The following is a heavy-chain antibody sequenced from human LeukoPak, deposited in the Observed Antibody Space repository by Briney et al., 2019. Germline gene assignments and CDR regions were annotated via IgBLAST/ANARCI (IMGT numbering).Heavy chain of an antibody. CDR2: IGSGFSTT. CDR1: GFTFSSYT. D-gene: IGHD3-3*01. J-gene: IGHJ4*02. CDR3: ARDSGFWSGYYPGPHPSYFDY. Sequence: HTGGSLRLSCAASGFTFSSYTMNWVRQTPGKGLEWVSYIGSGFSTTYYADSVKGRFTISRDNAKNSLFLQMNSLRAEDTAVYYCARDSGFWSGYYPGPHPSYFDYWGQGTLVTVSS. V-gene: IGHV3-48*01.